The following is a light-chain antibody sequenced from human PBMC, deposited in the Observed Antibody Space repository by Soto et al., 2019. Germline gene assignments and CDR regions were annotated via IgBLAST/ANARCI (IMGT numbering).Light chain of an antibody. Sequence: QSVLTQPASVSGSPGQSITISCTGTSSDVGNYNLVSWYQQHPGKAPKLMIYEGSKRPSGISNRFSGSKSGNTASLTISGLQDEDEADYYCCSYAGSSTFVFGPGTKVTVL. CDR2: EGS. J-gene: IGLJ1*01. CDR1: SSDVGNYNL. V-gene: IGLV2-23*01. CDR3: CSYAGSSTFV.